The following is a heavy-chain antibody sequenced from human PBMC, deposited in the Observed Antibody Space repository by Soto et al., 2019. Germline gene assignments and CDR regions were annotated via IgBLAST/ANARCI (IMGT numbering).Heavy chain of an antibody. CDR3: AAYLTSTWNSDFDY. J-gene: IGHJ4*02. CDR2: AYSDGRA. D-gene: IGHD1-7*01. CDR1: GVTVSFSY. Sequence: GGSLRLSCAASGVTVSFSYVTWVRQVPGKGLEWVSIAYSDGRAWSADSVRGRFTLSRDNAKNSLYLHMNSLRVEDTAVYYCAAYLTSTWNSDFDYWGQGALVTVSS. V-gene: IGHV3-66*01.